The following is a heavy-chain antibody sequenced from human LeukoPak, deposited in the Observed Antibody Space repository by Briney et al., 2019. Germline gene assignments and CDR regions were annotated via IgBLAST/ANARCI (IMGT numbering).Heavy chain of an antibody. CDR2: ISGSGGST. D-gene: IGHD4-17*01. V-gene: IGHV3-23*01. J-gene: IGHJ4*02. CDR1: GFTFNNYA. CDR3: AKDHSVTPYYFDY. Sequence: PGGSLRLSCAASGFTFNNYAVIWVRQAPGKGLEWVSAISGSGGSTYYADSVKGRFTISRDNSKNTLFLQMNSLRAEDTAVYYCAKDHSVTPYYFDYWGQGTLVTVFS.